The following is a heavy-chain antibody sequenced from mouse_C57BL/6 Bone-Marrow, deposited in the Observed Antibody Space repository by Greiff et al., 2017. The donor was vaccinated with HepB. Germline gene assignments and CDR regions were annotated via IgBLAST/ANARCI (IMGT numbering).Heavy chain of an antibody. CDR3: SEDSAVYYCALTVVARNWYFDV. V-gene: IGHV1-87*01. CDR1: YTFSRRVH. CDR2: GQGLEWIG. Sequence: QVQLQQSGPELARPWASVKISCQAFYTFSRRVHFAIRDTNYWMQWVKQRPGQGLEWIGALYPGNGDTSYNQKFKGKATLTADKSSSTAYMQRSSLTSEDSAVYYCALTVVARNWYFDVWGTGTTVTVSS. D-gene: IGHD1-1*01. J-gene: IGHJ1*03.